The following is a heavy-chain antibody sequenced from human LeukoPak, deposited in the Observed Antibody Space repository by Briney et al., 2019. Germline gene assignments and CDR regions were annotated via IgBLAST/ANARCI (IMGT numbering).Heavy chain of an antibody. J-gene: IGHJ1*01. CDR2: IYYSGST. CDR1: GGSISNGDHY. Sequence: PSETLSLTCTVSGGSISNGDHYWSWIRQHPGKGLEWIGHIYYSGSTYYNPSLKSRVTISVDTSKNQFSLKLSSVTAADTAVYYCARARGSGWAAEYFQHWGQGTLVTVSS. CDR3: ARARGSGWAAEYFQH. D-gene: IGHD6-19*01. V-gene: IGHV4-31*03.